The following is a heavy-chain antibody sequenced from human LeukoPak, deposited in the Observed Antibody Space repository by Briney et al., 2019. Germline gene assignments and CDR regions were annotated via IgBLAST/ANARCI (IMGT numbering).Heavy chain of an antibody. CDR3: AKDTHYYGSGSYPDY. CDR1: GFTFDDYA. J-gene: IGHJ4*02. V-gene: IGHV3-9*01. Sequence: PGGSLRLSCAASGFTFDDYAMHWVRQAPGKGLEWVSGISWNGGSIGYADSVKGRFTISRDNAKNSLYLQMNSLRAEDTALYYCAKDTHYYGSGSYPDYWGQGTLVTVSS. CDR2: ISWNGGSI. D-gene: IGHD3-10*01.